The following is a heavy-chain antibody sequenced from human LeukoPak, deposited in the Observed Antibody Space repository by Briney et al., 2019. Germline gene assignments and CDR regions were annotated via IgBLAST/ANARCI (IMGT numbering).Heavy chain of an antibody. CDR3: AKDRESIVGATSFDY. V-gene: IGHV3-23*01. Sequence: GGSLRLSCAASGFTFSSYAMSWVRQAPGKGLEWVSAISGSGGSTYYADSVKGRFTISRDNSKNTLYLQMNSLRAEDTAVYYFAKDRESIVGATSFDYWGQGTLVTVSS. J-gene: IGHJ4*02. CDR2: ISGSGGST. D-gene: IGHD1-26*01. CDR1: GFTFSSYA.